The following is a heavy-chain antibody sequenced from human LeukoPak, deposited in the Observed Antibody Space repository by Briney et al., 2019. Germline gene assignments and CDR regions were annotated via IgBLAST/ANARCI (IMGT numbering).Heavy chain of an antibody. J-gene: IGHJ4*02. CDR3: AREYYGSGSYYNVGY. D-gene: IGHD3-10*01. Sequence: GGSLRLSCAASGFTFADYGMSWVRQVPGKGLEWVCCINWNGGRTGYADSVKGRFTISRDNAKKSLYVQMNSLRAEDTALYYCAREYYGSGSYYNVGYWGQGTLVTVSS. V-gene: IGHV3-20*04. CDR1: GFTFADYG. CDR2: INWNGGRT.